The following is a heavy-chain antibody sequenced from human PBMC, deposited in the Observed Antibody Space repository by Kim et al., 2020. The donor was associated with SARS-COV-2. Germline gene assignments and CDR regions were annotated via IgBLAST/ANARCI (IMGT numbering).Heavy chain of an antibody. Sequence: GGSLRLSCAASGFTFSSYDMHWVRQATGKGLEWVSAIGTAGDTYYPGSVKGRFTISRENAKNSLYLQMNSLRAGDTAVYYCARAISYYDILTGYYFFDYWGQGPLVTVSS. D-gene: IGHD3-9*01. CDR1: GFTFSSYD. CDR2: IGTAGDT. CDR3: ARAISYYDILTGYYFFDY. V-gene: IGHV3-13*01. J-gene: IGHJ4*02.